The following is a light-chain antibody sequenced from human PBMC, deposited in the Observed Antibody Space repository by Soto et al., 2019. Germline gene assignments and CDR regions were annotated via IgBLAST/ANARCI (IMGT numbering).Light chain of an antibody. CDR1: SSNIGSNT. V-gene: IGLV1-44*01. CDR2: SNN. J-gene: IGLJ1*01. CDR3: AAWDDSLNGRSV. Sequence: QSVLTQPPSASGTPGQRVTISCSGSSSNIGSNTVSWYQQLPGTAPKVLIYSNNQRPSGVPDRFSGSKSGTSASLAISRLQSEDEADYYCAAWDDSLNGRSVFGTGTKLTVL.